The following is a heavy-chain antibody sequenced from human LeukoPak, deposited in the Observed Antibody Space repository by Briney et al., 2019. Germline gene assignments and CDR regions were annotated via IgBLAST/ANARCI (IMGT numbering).Heavy chain of an antibody. CDR2: ISPNSGGT. D-gene: IGHD3-22*01. CDR1: GYTFTGYY. Sequence: GASVKVSCKASGYTFTGYYVNWVRQAPGQGLEWMGWISPNSGGTNYAQKFQGRVTMSRDTSISTAYMELSRLRSDDTALYYCASDRVIVGPSDGFDIWGQGARVTVSS. V-gene: IGHV1-2*02. J-gene: IGHJ3*02. CDR3: ASDRVIVGPSDGFDI.